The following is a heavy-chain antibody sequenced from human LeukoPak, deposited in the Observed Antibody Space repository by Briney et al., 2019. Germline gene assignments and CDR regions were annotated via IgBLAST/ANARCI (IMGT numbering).Heavy chain of an antibody. V-gene: IGHV4-30-4*08. J-gene: IGHJ4*02. CDR2: IFSSGST. CDR3: ARGYSPYPFGY. Sequence: SETLSLTCTVSGGSISSGDYYWSWIRQPPGNGLEWIGYIFSSGSTYYNPSLKSRVTISVDTSKNQFSLKLTSVTAADTAVYYCARGYSPYPFGYWGQGTLATVSS. CDR1: GGSISSGDYY. D-gene: IGHD2-15*01.